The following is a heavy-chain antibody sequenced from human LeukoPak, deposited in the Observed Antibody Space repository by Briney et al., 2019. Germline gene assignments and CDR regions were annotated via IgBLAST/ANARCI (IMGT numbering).Heavy chain of an antibody. CDR1: GFTFSSYA. CDR3: ASRYYDSSGYYGYYFDY. D-gene: IGHD3-22*01. J-gene: IGHJ4*02. Sequence: GGSLRLSCAASGFTFSSYAMSWVRQAPGKGPEWVSAISGSGGSTYYADSVKGRFTISRDNSKNTLYLQMNSLRAEDTAVYYCASRYYDSSGYYGYYFDYWGQGTLVTVSS. V-gene: IGHV3-23*01. CDR2: ISGSGGST.